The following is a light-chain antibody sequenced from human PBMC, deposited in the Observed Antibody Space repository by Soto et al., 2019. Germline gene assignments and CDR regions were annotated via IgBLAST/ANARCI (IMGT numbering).Light chain of an antibody. CDR2: ENN. J-gene: IGLJ1*01. CDR3: GTWETRLSAFYA. V-gene: IGLV1-51*02. CDR1: SSNIGNNY. Sequence: QSVLTQPPSGSAAPGQKVTISCSGSSSNIGNNYVSWYQQLPGTAPKLLIYENNKRPSGIPDRFSGSKSGTSATLGLTGLWRGAEPDYSWGTWETRLSAFYAFGSGTRVT.